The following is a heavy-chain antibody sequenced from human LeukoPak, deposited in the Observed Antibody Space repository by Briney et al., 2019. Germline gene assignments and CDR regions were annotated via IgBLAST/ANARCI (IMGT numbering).Heavy chain of an antibody. CDR3: ARDFVVGATPLAFDY. D-gene: IGHD1-26*01. CDR2: INPSGGST. V-gene: IGHV1-46*01. J-gene: IGHJ4*02. Sequence: ASVKVSCKASGYIFTSYYIHWVRQAPGQGLEWMGIINPSGGSTNYAQKFKGRVTMTRDTSTSTVYMDLSSLISEDTAVYYCARDFVVGATPLAFDYWGQGTLVTVSS. CDR1: GYIFTSYY.